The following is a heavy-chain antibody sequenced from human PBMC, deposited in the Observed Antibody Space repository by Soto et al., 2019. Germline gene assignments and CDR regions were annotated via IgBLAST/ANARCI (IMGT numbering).Heavy chain of an antibody. V-gene: IGHV3-73*01. CDR2: IRTRTDAYAT. CDR3: IPYSYGPFDH. CDR1: GFTFSGSA. D-gene: IGHD5-18*01. Sequence: PGGSLRLSCAAYGFTFSGSAMHWVRQASGKGLEWVGRIRTRTDAYATEYAASVKGRFTISRDDSKNTAYLQMNSLKTEDTAVYYCIPYSYGPFDHWGQGTLVTVSS. J-gene: IGHJ4*02.